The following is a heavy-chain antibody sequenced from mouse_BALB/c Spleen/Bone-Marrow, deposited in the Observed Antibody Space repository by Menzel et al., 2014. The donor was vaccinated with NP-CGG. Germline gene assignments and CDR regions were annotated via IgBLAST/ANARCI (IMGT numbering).Heavy chain of an antibody. V-gene: IGHV14-3*02. CDR2: IDPANGNT. CDR1: GFNIKDTY. Sequence: VQLQQPGAELVKPGASVKLSCTASGFNIKDTYMHWVKQRPEQGLEWIGRIDPANGNTKYDPKFQGKATITADTSSDTAYPQLSSLTSEDTAVYYCANYYYGYYFDPWGQGTTLTVSS. D-gene: IGHD1-1*01. CDR3: ANYYYGYYFDP. J-gene: IGHJ2*01.